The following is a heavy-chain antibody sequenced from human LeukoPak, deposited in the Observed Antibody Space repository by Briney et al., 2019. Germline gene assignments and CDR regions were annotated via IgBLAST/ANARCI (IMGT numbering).Heavy chain of an antibody. D-gene: IGHD3-10*01. CDR2: INSDGSST. CDR1: GFTFSNFW. CDR3: ASDVWGGFDF. V-gene: IGHV3-74*01. J-gene: IGHJ4*02. Sequence: SGGSLRLSCAASGFTFSNFWMHWVRQTPGKGLVWVSRINSDGSSTTYADSVKGRFTISRDNAKNTLYLQMNSLRAEDTAVYYCASDVWGGFDFWGQGTRVIVSS.